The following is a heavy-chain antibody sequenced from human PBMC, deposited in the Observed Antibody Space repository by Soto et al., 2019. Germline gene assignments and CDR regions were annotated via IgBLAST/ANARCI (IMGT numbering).Heavy chain of an antibody. D-gene: IGHD2-8*02. CDR3: ARDKITGLFDY. CDR2: INHSGST. CDR1: GGSFSGYY. J-gene: IGHJ4*02. V-gene: IGHV4-34*01. Sequence: QVQLQQWGAGLLKPSETLSLTCAVYGGSFSGYYWTXIRQPPGTGLEWIGEINHSGSTNYNPSLKSRVTISVDTSKNQFSLKLTSVTAADTAVYYCARDKITGLFDYWGQGTLVTVSS.